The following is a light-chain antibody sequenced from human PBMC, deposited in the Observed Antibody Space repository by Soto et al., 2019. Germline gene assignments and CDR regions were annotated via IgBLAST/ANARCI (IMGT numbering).Light chain of an antibody. J-gene: IGKJ1*01. CDR2: GAS. Sequence: EIVMTQSPATLSVSPGERVTLSCRASQSVSSNLAWYQQKPGQAPRLLIYGASTRATGIPARFSGSGSGTDFTLTISSLQSEDFAVYYCQQYNNWGTFGQGTRVEIK. CDR1: QSVSSN. V-gene: IGKV3-15*01. CDR3: QQYNNWGT.